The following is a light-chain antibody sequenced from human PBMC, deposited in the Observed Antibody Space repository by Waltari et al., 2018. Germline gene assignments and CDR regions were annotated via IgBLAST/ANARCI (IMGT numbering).Light chain of an antibody. V-gene: IGKV4-1*01. Sequence: DIVMTQSPDSLAVSLGERATLNCKYSQNLLYTSNNKNSLAWYQQKPGQPAKLLIYWASTRQSGVPDRFGGSGSGTDFTRTISSLQAEDVALYYCQQYYSIPWTFGQGTKVEIK. CDR2: WAS. CDR1: QNLLYTSNNKNS. J-gene: IGKJ1*01. CDR3: QQYYSIPWT.